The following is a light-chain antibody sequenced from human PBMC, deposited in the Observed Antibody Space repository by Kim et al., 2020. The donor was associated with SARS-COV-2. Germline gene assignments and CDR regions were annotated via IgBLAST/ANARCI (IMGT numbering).Light chain of an antibody. Sequence: SVGDSVTITCQASQDIRKFLNWYQHKPGKAPELLISDASTLRTGVPSMFSGSASGTHFTFTISNLQPEDIATYYCQQYNNLQAITFGQGTRLEIK. CDR1: QDIRKF. CDR3: QQYNNLQAIT. J-gene: IGKJ5*01. V-gene: IGKV1-33*01. CDR2: DAS.